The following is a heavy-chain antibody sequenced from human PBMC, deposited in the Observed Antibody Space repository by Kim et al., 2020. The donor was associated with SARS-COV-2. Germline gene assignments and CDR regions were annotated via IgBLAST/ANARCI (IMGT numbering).Heavy chain of an antibody. J-gene: IGHJ4*02. CDR3: AKDPAYGDGGYYFDY. V-gene: IGHV3-23*01. D-gene: IGHD4-17*01. CDR2: ISGSGGST. CDR1: GFTFSSYA. Sequence: GGSLRLSCAASGFTFSSYAMSWVRQAPGKGLEWVSAISGSGGSTYYADSVKGRFTISRDNSKNTLYLQMNSLRAEDTAVYYCAKDPAYGDGGYYFDYWGPGNLVTASS.